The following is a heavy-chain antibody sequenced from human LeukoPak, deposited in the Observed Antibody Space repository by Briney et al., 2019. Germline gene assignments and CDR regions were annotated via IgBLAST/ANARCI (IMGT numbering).Heavy chain of an antibody. Sequence: TSETLSLTRTVSGGSISSSSYYWGWIRQPPGKGLEWIGSIYYSGSTYYNPSLKSRVTISVDTSKNQFSLKLSSVTAADTAVYYCARTVIAFGDSSGYNYDAFDIWRQGTMVTVSS. CDR1: GGSISSSSYY. J-gene: IGHJ3*02. D-gene: IGHD3-22*01. CDR2: IYYSGST. CDR3: ARTVIAFGDSSGYNYDAFDI. V-gene: IGHV4-39*01.